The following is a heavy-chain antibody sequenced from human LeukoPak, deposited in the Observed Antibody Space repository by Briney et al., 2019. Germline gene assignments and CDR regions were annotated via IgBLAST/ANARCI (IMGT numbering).Heavy chain of an antibody. CDR1: GGSISSGLYS. CDR3: ARLQYCSGTSCYWFDP. V-gene: IGHV4-30-2*01. CDR2: IYHTGST. D-gene: IGHD2-2*01. J-gene: IGHJ5*02. Sequence: SETLSLTCDVSGGSISSGLYSWSWIRQPLGKGLEWIGYIYHTGSTYYNPSLKSRVTISVDTSKNQFSLRLSSVTAADTAVYYCARLQYCSGTSCYWFDPWGQGTLVIVSS.